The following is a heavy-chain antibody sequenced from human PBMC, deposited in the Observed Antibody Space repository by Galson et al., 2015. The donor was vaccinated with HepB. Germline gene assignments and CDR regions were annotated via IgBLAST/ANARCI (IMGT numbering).Heavy chain of an antibody. CDR3: ARRLVLVNAFDI. J-gene: IGHJ3*02. CDR2: INHSGST. CDR1: GGSFSGYY. Sequence: SETLSLTCAVYGGSFSGYYWSWIRQPPGKGLEWIGEINHSGSTNYNPSLKSRVTISVDTSKNQFSLKLSSVTAADTAVYYCARRLVLVNAFDIWGQGTMVTVSS. D-gene: IGHD2-15*01. V-gene: IGHV4-34*01.